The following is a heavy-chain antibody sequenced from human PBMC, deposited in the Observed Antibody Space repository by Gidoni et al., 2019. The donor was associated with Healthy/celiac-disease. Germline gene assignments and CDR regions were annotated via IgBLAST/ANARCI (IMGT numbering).Heavy chain of an antibody. CDR3: ARSRDGYNRDAFDI. D-gene: IGHD5-12*01. J-gene: IGHJ3*02. Sequence: EVQLVESGGGLVQPGGSLRLSCAASGFTFSSYSMNWVRQAPGKGLGWVSYISSSSSTIYYADSVKGRFTISRDNAKNSLYLQMNSLRDEDTAVYYCARSRDGYNRDAFDIWGQGTMVTVSS. CDR2: ISSSSSTI. V-gene: IGHV3-48*02. CDR1: GFTFSSYS.